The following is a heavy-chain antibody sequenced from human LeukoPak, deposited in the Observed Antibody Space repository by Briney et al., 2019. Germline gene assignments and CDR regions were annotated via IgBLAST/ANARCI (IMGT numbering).Heavy chain of an antibody. CDR2: IYYSGST. J-gene: IGHJ4*02. CDR3: ASLCQVTTCAKFEY. Sequence: ASETLSLTCTVSGDFLSSGDYYSGWIRQSPGKGLTWIGSIYYSGSTLYNASFESRVTMSVDTSKNQFSLKLRSVTAADTAVYYCASLCQVTTCAKFEYWGQGILVTVSS. D-gene: IGHD4-17*01. CDR1: GDFLSSGDYY. V-gene: IGHV4-39*01.